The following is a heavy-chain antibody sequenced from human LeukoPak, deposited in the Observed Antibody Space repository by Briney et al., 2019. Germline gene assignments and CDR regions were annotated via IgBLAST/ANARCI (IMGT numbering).Heavy chain of an antibody. CDR2: IYYSGNT. V-gene: IGHV4-39*07. Sequence: SETLSLTCNVSGGSITSSSYYWGWIRQPPGKGLEWIGSIYYSGNTYNNPSLKSRVTISVDTSKNQFSLKLSSVTAADTAVYYCATSDGYNYFDYWGQGTLVTVSS. J-gene: IGHJ4*02. CDR1: GGSITSSSYY. CDR3: ATSDGYNYFDY. D-gene: IGHD5-24*01.